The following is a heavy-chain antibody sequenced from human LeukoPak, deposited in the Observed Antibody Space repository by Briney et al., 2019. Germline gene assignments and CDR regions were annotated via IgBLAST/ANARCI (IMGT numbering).Heavy chain of an antibody. V-gene: IGHV3-7*03. CDR1: GFTISSYW. J-gene: IGHJ4*02. CDR3: AKDMGPHYYGSGSYGY. D-gene: IGHD3-10*01. CDR2: IKQDGSEK. Sequence: GGSLRLSCAASGFTISSYWMNWVRQAPGKGLEWVANIKQDGSEKKYVDSVKGRFTISRDNAKNSLYLQMNSLRAEDTALYYCAKDMGPHYYGSGSYGYWGQGTLVTVSS.